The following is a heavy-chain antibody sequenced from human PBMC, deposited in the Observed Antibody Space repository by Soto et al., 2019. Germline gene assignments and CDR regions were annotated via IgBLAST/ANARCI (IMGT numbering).Heavy chain of an antibody. J-gene: IGHJ4*02. CDR3: ATDHPISQGQ. V-gene: IGHV3-30-3*01. CDR1: GFTFSSYA. CDR2: ISYDGSNK. Sequence: QVQLVESGGGVVQPGRSLRLSCAASGFTFSSYAMHWVRQAPGKGLEWVAVISYDGSNKYYADSVKGRFTISRNNSKNTLYLQMNSLRAEETAVYYCATDHPISQGQWGQGTLVTVS. D-gene: IGHD3-3*02.